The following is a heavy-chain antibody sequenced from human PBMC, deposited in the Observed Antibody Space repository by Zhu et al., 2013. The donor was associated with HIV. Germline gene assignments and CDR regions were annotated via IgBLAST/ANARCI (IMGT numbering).Heavy chain of an antibody. CDR2: ISAYNGNT. CDR3: ARDISVGFRDGSILFDY. Sequence: QVNLVQSGGEVKKPGASVKVSCKASGYTFTSYGISWVRQAPGQGLEWMGWISAYNGNTNYAQKLQGRVTMTTDTSTSTAYMELRSLRSDDTAVYYCARDISVGFRDGSILFDYWGQGTLVTVSS. V-gene: IGHV1-18*01. CDR1: GYTFTSYG. D-gene: IGHD3-10*01. J-gene: IGHJ4*02.